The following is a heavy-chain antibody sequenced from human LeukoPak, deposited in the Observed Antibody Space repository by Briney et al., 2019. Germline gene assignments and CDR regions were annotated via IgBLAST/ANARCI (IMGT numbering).Heavy chain of an antibody. J-gene: IGHJ4*02. CDR2: IYPDDSDT. CDR1: GYSFTNYW. CDR3: AIGGDSSTSCYRCFNY. V-gene: IGHV5-51*01. Sequence: GESLKISCEGSGYSFTNYWIGWVRQVPGKDLEWMGIIYPDDSDTRYSPSFQGQVTISADKSIGTAYLQWSSLKASDTAMYYCAIGGDSSTSCYRCFNYWGQGTLVTVSS. D-gene: IGHD2-2*01.